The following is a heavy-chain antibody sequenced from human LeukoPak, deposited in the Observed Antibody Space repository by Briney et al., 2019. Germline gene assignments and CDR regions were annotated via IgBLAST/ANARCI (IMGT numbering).Heavy chain of an antibody. CDR2: ISGSGGST. D-gene: IGHD3-3*01. CDR1: GFTFSDFA. CDR3: AKDLTIFGVVIEV. J-gene: IGHJ4*02. V-gene: IGHV3-23*01. Sequence: PGGSLRLSCAASGFTFSDFAMSWVRQAPGKGLEWVSAISGSGGSTYYADSVKGRFTISRDNSKNTLYLQMNSLRAEDTAVYYCAKDLTIFGVVIEVWGQGTLVTVSS.